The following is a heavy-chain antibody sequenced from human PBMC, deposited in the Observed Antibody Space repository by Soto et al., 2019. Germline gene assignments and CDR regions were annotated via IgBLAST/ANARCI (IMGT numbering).Heavy chain of an antibody. V-gene: IGHV4-30-4*01. CDR1: GGSISSGDYY. J-gene: IGHJ6*02. Sequence: PSETLSLTCTVSGGSISSGDYYWSWIRQPPGKGLEWIGYIYYSGSTYYNPSLKSRVTISVDTSKNQFSLKLRSVTAADTAVYYCASILPPGPYYYYGMDVWGQGTTVTVSS. CDR3: ASILPPGPYYYYGMDV. CDR2: IYYSGST.